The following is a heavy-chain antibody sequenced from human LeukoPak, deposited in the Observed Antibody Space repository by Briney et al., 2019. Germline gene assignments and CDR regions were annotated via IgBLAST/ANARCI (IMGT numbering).Heavy chain of an antibody. CDR2: IYYSGSI. CDR1: GGSISSYY. J-gene: IGHJ3*02. CDR3: AGMLYDAFDI. V-gene: IGHV4-59*01. D-gene: IGHD2-8*01. Sequence: SETLSLTCTVSGGSISSYYWSWIRQPPGKGLEWIGYIYYSGSISHKPSLKSRVTISVDTSKNQLSLKLSSVTAADTAVYYCAGMLYDAFDIWGQGTMVTVA.